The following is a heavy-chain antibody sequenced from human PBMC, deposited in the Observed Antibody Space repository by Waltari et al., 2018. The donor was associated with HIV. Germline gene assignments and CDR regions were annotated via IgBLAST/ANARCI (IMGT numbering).Heavy chain of an antibody. CDR3: ARLGTRFFESPRYYGMDV. J-gene: IGHJ6*02. D-gene: IGHD3-3*01. CDR2: LYYRGTT. Sequence: QLQLQESGPGLMKPSETLSLNCTVSGGSISSSYYCGWIRQSPGKGLVWIGSLYYRGTTFNNPSLKSRVTIFLETSKNQFSLQLSAVTAADTAIYYCARLGTRFFESPRYYGMDVWGRGTSVTVSS. V-gene: IGHV4-39*01. CDR1: GGSISSSYY.